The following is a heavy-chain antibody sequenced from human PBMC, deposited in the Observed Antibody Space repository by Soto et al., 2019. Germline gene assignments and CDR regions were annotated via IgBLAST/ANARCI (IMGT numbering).Heavy chain of an antibody. CDR3: ARHVGGKYYYDSRPNQTYHHDY. CDR1: GGSISSSSYY. Sequence: SETLSLTCTVSGGSISSSSYYWGWIRQPPGKGLEWIGSIYYSGSTYYNPSLKSRVTISVDTSKNQFSLKLSSVTAADTAVYYCARHVGGKYYYDSRPNQTYHHDYWGQGTLVTVSS. J-gene: IGHJ4*02. D-gene: IGHD3-22*01. CDR2: IYYSGST. V-gene: IGHV4-39*01.